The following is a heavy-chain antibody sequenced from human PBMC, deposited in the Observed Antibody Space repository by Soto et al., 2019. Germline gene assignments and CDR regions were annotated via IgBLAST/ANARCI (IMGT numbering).Heavy chain of an antibody. J-gene: IGHJ4*02. CDR2: ISYDGSNK. V-gene: IGHV3-30*18. CDR1: GFTFSSYG. CDR3: GKGFNFGDCIPLGHGY. D-gene: IGHD2-21*01. Sequence: QVQLVESGGGVVQPGRSLRLSCAASGFTFSSYGMHWVRQAPGKGLEWVAVISYDGSNKYYADSVKGRFTSSRDNSKNTVDLEMNSLGVGDTAVYYCGKGFNFGDCIPLGHGYWGQGTLVTVSS.